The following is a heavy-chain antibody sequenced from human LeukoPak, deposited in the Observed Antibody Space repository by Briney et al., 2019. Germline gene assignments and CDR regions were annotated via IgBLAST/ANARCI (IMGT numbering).Heavy chain of an antibody. J-gene: IGHJ4*02. CDR3: ATDWAWGGFDH. CDR2: IASVGRDK. Sequence: GRSLRLSCAASGFTFSGYAMHWVRQAPGKGLEWVAVIASVGRDKHDADSVKGRFTISRDNSKNTLYLQMNSVRAEDTAVYYCATDWAWGGFDHWGQGALVTVSS. D-gene: IGHD3-16*01. V-gene: IGHV3-30*04. CDR1: GFTFSGYA.